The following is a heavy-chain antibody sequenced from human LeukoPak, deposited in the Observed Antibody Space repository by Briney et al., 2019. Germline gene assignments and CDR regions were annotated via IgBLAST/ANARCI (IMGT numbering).Heavy chain of an antibody. Sequence: GGSLRLSCAASGFTLGSFSMNWVRQAPGKGLEWLSYISSTSSAIYYADSLKGRFTISRDNAKNSLYLQMNSLRAEDTAVYYCARVIASYGDSAYWGQGTLVTVSS. CDR3: ARVIASYGDSAY. D-gene: IGHD5-18*01. CDR1: GFTLGSFS. CDR2: ISSTSSAI. J-gene: IGHJ4*02. V-gene: IGHV3-48*04.